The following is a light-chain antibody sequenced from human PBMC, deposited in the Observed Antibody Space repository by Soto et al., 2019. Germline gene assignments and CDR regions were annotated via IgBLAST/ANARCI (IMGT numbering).Light chain of an antibody. CDR1: QSIGSW. CDR2: DAS. CDR3: QQYNSHCKT. V-gene: IGKV1-5*01. J-gene: IGKJ1*01. Sequence: DIQMAQSPSPLSASVGDSVTITCRASQSIGSWLAWYQQKPGKAPNLLFYDASSLASGVPSRLSGSGSGTQFTLTIRSLQPDDFATFYCQQYNSHCKTFGQGTKVDSK.